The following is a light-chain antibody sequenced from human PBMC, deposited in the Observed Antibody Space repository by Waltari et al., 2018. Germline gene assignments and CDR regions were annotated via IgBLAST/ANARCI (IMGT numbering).Light chain of an antibody. J-gene: IGKJ2*01. CDR1: QSVLYSTNNKNY. V-gene: IGKV4-1*01. CDR3: QQYYSTPVH. CDR2: WAS. Sequence: DIVMTQSPVSLAVSLGERATINCKSSQSVLYSTNNKNYLAWYQQKPGQPPKLLIYWASTRESGVPDRFSGSGSGTDFTLTISSLQAEDVAVYYCQQYYSTPVHFGQGTKLEIK.